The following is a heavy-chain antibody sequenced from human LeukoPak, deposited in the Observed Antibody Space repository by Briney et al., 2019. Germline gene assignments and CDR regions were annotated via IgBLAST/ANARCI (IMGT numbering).Heavy chain of an antibody. V-gene: IGHV3-21*01. CDR1: VFXFCDYD. CDR3: ARDAREGLGYGYEAGWFDP. CDR2: IFIISIYV. D-gene: IGHD5-18*01. Sequence: PGGALRLSCGQSVFXFCDYDINCVSATPGRRRWCGSAIFIISIYVSYADTLKGRYTIYRDNAKNSLYLQMNSLRAEDTAVYYCARDAREGLGYGYEAGWFDPWGQGTLVTVSS. J-gene: IGHJ5*02.